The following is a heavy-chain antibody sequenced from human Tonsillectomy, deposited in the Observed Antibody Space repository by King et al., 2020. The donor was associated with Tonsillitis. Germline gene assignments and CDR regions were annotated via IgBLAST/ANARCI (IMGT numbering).Heavy chain of an antibody. J-gene: IGHJ4*02. V-gene: IGHV3-33*01. CDR1: GFTFSSYG. Sequence: QLVQSGGGVVQPGRSLRLSCAASGFTFSSYGMHWVRQAPGKGLEWVAVICYDGSNKYYADSVKGRFTISRDNSKKTVYLQMNSLRAEDTAVYYCARDTSGTHFDYWGQGTLVTVSS. CDR2: ICYDGSNK. D-gene: IGHD1-1*01. CDR3: ARDTSGTHFDY.